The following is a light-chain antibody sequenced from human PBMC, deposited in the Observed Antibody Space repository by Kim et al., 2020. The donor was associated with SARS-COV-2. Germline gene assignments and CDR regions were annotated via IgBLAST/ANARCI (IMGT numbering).Light chain of an antibody. V-gene: IGKV1-39*01. J-gene: IGKJ5*01. CDR3: QQTYSTPIT. CDR2: AAS. CDR1: QSISSY. Sequence: ASVVDRVTITCRASQSISSYLNWYQQKPGKAPKLLIYAASSLQSGVPSRFSGSGSGTDFTLTISSLQPEDFATYYCQQTYSTPITFGQGTRLEIK.